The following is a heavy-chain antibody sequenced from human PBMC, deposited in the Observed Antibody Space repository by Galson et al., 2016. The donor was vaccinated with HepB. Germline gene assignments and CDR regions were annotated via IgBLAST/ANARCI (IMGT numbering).Heavy chain of an antibody. D-gene: IGHD4-11*01. CDR3: ANGLWAEYSNDY. V-gene: IGHV2-5*02. J-gene: IGHJ4*02. CDR1: GFSLSTSGVG. CDR2: IYWDDDK. Sequence: PALVKPTQTLTLTCTFSGFSLSTSGVGVGWIRQPPGKALEWLALIYWDDDKRYSPSLKSRLAIAKDTSKNQVVLTMTNMDPVDTATYYCANGLWAEYSNDYWGQGILVTVSS.